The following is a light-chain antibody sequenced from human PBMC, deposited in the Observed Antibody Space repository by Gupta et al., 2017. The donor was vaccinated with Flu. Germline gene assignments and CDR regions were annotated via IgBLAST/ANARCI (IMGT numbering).Light chain of an antibody. CDR2: YAS. V-gene: IGKV6-21*01. CDR3: HQSSSVPNT. Sequence: SEFHSVTPWEKLPITCRASQCIGSNLHLYQQKPGQSPKLLIKYASQPSSGVPSRFSCHGSGTDFTLTINSLEAEDVATYYCHQSSSVPNTFGQGTRLEIK. J-gene: IGKJ5*01. CDR1: QCIGSN.